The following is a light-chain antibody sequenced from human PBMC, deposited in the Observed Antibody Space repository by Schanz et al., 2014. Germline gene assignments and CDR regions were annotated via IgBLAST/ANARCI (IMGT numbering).Light chain of an antibody. Sequence: EIVMTQSPATLSVSPGERVTLSCRASQSVSTNLAWHQQKPGQAPRLLIYDTSNRATGLPPRFSGSGSGTDFTLTISSLEPEDFAVYYCQQYSSSPYTFGQGTKLEVK. CDR3: QQYSSSPYT. J-gene: IGKJ2*01. CDR1: QSVSTN. V-gene: IGKV3D-15*01. CDR2: DTS.